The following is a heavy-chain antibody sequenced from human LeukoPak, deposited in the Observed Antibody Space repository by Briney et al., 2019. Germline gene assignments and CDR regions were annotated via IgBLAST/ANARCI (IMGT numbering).Heavy chain of an antibody. CDR3: ARDVGVSSGWYRHYHYGMDV. Sequence: SETLSLTCTGSGGSISSYYWSWIRQPPGKGLEWMGYIYYRGSTNYNPSLKSRVTISVDTSKNQFSLKLSSVTAADTAVYYCARDVGVSSGWYRHYHYGMDVWGQGTTVTVSS. D-gene: IGHD6-19*01. CDR1: GGSISSYY. J-gene: IGHJ6*02. V-gene: IGHV4-59*01. CDR2: IYYRGST.